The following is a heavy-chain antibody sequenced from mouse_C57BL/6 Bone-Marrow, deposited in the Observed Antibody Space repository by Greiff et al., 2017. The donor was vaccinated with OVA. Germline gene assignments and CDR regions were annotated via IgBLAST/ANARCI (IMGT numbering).Heavy chain of an antibody. Sequence: EVKLVESGGGLVKPGGSLKLSCAASGFTFSSYAMSWVRQTPEKRLEWVATISDGGSYTYYPDNVKGRFTISRDNAKNNLYLQMSHLKSEDTAMYYCARTYGSSFFAYWGQGTLVTVSA. CDR2: ISDGGSYT. CDR3: ARTYGSSFFAY. V-gene: IGHV5-4*03. CDR1: GFTFSSYA. D-gene: IGHD1-1*01. J-gene: IGHJ3*01.